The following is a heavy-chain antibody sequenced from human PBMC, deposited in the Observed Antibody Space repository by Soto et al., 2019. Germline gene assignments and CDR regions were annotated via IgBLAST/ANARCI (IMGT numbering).Heavy chain of an antibody. V-gene: IGHV3-33*01. J-gene: IGHJ4*02. CDR3: ARGLHSLFDY. Sequence: GGSLRLSCAASGFTFSNYGMHWVRKAPGKGLEWVAVIWYDGNNKYYADSVKGRFTISRDNSNNTLYVQMTSLRAEDTAVYYCARGLHSLFDYWGQGTMVTVYS. CDR1: GFTFSNYG. D-gene: IGHD2-21*01. CDR2: IWYDGNNK.